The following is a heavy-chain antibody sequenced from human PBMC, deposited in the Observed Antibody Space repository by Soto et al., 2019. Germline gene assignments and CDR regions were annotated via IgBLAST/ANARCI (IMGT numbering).Heavy chain of an antibody. Sequence: AGPTMVCCTPALTLTGPFSGFSLSTSGVCVGWIRQPPGKALEWLALIYWDDDQRYSPSLKSRLTITKGTSKNQVVLTMTNMHPVDTATYYCAHGGSSVSDVWGQGTTVPVSS. V-gene: IGHV2-5*02. D-gene: IGHD3-16*01. CDR3: AHGGSSVSDV. CDR2: IYWDDDQ. CDR1: GFSLSTSGVC. J-gene: IGHJ6*02.